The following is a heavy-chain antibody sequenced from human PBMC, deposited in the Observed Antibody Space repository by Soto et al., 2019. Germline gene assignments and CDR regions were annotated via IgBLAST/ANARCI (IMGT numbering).Heavy chain of an antibody. CDR2: INTNTGNP. V-gene: IGHV7-4-1*02. CDR3: ARDRIGQQLVHHYDSSGYYYFDY. D-gene: IGHD3-22*01. CDR1: GYTFTSYA. Sequence: ASVKVSCKASGYTFTSYAMNWVRQAPGQGLEWMGWINTNTGNPTYAQGFTGRFVFSLDTSVSTAYLQISSLKAEDPAVYYCARDRIGQQLVHHYDSSGYYYFDYWGQGTLVTVSS. J-gene: IGHJ4*02.